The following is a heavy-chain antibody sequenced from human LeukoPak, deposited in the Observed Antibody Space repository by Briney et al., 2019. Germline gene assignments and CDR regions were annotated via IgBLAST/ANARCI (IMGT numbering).Heavy chain of an antibody. CDR3: ARGSNYDILTGYQINWFDP. CDR1: GGSISSGGYS. J-gene: IGHJ5*02. Sequence: SQTLSLTCAVSGGSISSGGYSWSWIRQPLGKGLEWIGYIYHSGSTYYNPSLKSRVTISVDRSKNQFSLKLSSVTAADTAVYYCARGSNYDILTGYQINWFDPWGQGTLVTVSS. CDR2: IYHSGST. D-gene: IGHD3-9*01. V-gene: IGHV4-30-2*01.